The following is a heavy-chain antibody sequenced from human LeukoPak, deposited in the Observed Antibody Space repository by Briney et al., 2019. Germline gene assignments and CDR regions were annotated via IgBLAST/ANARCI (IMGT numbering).Heavy chain of an antibody. CDR3: AKGRTLVGGSTRSYDY. D-gene: IGHD1-26*01. CDR2: ISGNGGDT. CDR1: GFTFTSYS. V-gene: IGHV3-23*01. J-gene: IGHJ4*02. Sequence: GGSLRLSCAASGFTFTSYSMSWVRQAPGKGLEWVSVISGNGGDTFYADSLKGRFTISRDNYKNTLYLQMNSLRVEDTAVYYCAKGRTLVGGSTRSYDYWGQGTLVTVSS.